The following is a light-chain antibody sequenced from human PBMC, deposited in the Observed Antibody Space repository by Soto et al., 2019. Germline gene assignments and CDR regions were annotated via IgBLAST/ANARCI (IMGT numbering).Light chain of an antibody. CDR1: QSVSSSY. CDR2: GAS. J-gene: IGKJ4*01. CDR3: QQCDGSPRLT. Sequence: ESVLTQSPGTLSLSPGERATRSCRASQSVSSSYLAWYQQKPGQAPRLLIYGASSRATGIPDRFSGSGSGTDFTLTISRLEPEDFAVYYCQQCDGSPRLTCGGGTKLEIK. V-gene: IGKV3-20*01.